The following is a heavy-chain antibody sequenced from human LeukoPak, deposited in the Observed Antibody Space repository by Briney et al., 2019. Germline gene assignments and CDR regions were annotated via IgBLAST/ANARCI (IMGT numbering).Heavy chain of an antibody. D-gene: IGHD3-3*01. CDR3: ARGILGKGYFDL. CDR1: GGSFRDYY. Sequence: SETLSLTCGVSGGSFRDYYWSWIRQTPGEGLQWIGGIKHSGSTDYNPSLESRVTMSIDTSQNQFSLQLTSVTAADTAVYYCARGILGKGYFDLWGRDTLVTVSS. CDR2: IKHSGST. V-gene: IGHV4-34*01. J-gene: IGHJ2*01.